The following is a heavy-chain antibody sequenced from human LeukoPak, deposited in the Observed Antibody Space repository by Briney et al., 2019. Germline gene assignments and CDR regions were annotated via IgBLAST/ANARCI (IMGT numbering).Heavy chain of an antibody. CDR2: IYYSGST. CDR3: ARASITIFGVVIPDAFDI. Sequence: SETLSLTCTVSGGSLSSSSYYWGWIRQPPGKGLEWIGSIYYSGSTYYNPSLKSRVTISVDTSKNQFSLKLSSVTAADTAVYYCARASITIFGVVIPDAFDIWGQGTMVTVSS. D-gene: IGHD3-3*01. J-gene: IGHJ3*02. CDR1: GGSLSSSSYY. V-gene: IGHV4-39*07.